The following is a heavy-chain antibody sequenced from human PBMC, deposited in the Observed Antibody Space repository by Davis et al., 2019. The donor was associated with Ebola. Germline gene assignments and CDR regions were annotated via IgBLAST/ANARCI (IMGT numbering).Heavy chain of an antibody. D-gene: IGHD3-9*01. CDR3: AKTYDVLTGFRWIDH. CDR1: GDSIRSNIW. V-gene: IGHV4-4*02. Sequence: MPSETLSLTCVVSGDSIRSNIWYNWVRQTPGKGLEWIGDIYQSGTTNYNPSLKSRVTMSVDKSENHFSLKLISVTAADTAIYYCAKTYDVLTGFRWIDHWGQGTLVTVSS. J-gene: IGHJ1*01. CDR2: IYQSGTT.